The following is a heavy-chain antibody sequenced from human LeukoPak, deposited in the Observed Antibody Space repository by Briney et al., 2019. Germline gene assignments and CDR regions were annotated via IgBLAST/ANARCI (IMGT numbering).Heavy chain of an antibody. CDR3: ARVGVVPAAPSINYYYDMDV. Sequence: SETLSLTCTVSGGSISSYYWSWIRQPPGKGLGWIGYIYDSGSTNYNPSLKSRATISVDTSKNQFSLKLSSVTAADTAVYYWARVGVVPAAPSINYYYDMDVWGKGTTVTVSS. CDR2: IYDSGST. CDR1: GGSISSYY. D-gene: IGHD2-2*01. J-gene: IGHJ6*03. V-gene: IGHV4-59*01.